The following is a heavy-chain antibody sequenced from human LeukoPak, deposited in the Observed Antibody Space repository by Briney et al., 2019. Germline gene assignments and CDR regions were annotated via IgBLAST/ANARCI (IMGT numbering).Heavy chain of an antibody. CDR3: ARGSRRWPGGDY. CDR2: INPNSGGT. CDR1: GYTFTGYY. D-gene: IGHD2-15*01. V-gene: IGHV1-2*02. J-gene: IGHJ4*02. Sequence: VASVKVSCKASGYTFTGYYMHWVRQAPGQGLEWMGWINPNSGGTNYAQKFQGRVTMTRDTSISTAYMELSSLRSEDTAVYYCARGSRRWPGGDYWGQGTLVTVSS.